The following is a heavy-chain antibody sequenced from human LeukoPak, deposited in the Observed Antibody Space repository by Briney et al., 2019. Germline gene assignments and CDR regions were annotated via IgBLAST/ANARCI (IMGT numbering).Heavy chain of an antibody. CDR2: IYSGGST. D-gene: IGHD5-24*01. V-gene: IGHV3-53*01. Sequence: PGGSLRLSCAASWFTVSSNYMSWVRQAPGKGLEWVSVIYSGGSTYYADSVKGRFTISRDNSKNTLYLQMNSLRAEDTAVYYCARVEMATIGDYWGQGTLVTVSS. CDR1: WFTVSSNY. J-gene: IGHJ4*02. CDR3: ARVEMATIGDY.